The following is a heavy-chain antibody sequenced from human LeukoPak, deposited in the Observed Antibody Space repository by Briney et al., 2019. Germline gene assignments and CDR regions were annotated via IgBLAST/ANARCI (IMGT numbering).Heavy chain of an antibody. J-gene: IGHJ4*02. CDR3: AIQYYYDSSGYYVPFDY. V-gene: IGHV1-2*02. CDR1: GYTFTGYY. CDR2: INPNSGGT. Sequence: GASGKVSCKASGYTFTGYYMHWVRQAPGQGLEWMGWINPNSGGTNYAQKFQGRVTMTRDTSISTAYMELSRLRSDDTAVYYCAIQYYYDSSGYYVPFDYWGQGTLVTVSS. D-gene: IGHD3-22*01.